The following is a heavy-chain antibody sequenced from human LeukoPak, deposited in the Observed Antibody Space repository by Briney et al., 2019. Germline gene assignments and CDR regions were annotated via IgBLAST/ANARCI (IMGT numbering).Heavy chain of an antibody. Sequence: ASVKVSCKASGYTFTGYYMHWVRQAPGQGLDWMGWINPNSGGTNYAQKFQGRVTMTRDTSISTAYMELSRLRSDDTAVYYCAMLSSSSYYFDYWGQGTLVTVSS. J-gene: IGHJ4*02. CDR1: GYTFTGYY. D-gene: IGHD6-13*01. V-gene: IGHV1-2*02. CDR3: AMLSSSSYYFDY. CDR2: INPNSGGT.